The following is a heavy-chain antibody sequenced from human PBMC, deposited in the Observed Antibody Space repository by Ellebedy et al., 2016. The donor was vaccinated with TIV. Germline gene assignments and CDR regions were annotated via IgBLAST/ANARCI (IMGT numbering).Heavy chain of an antibody. D-gene: IGHD3-16*01. CDR2: IIPIFGTA. CDR3: ALRGEWIRMDV. CDR1: GGTFSSYA. J-gene: IGHJ6*02. V-gene: IGHV1-69*13. Sequence: AASVKVSCKASGGTFSSYAISWVRQAPGQGLEWMGGIIPIFGTANYAQKFQGRVTITADESTSTAYMELSSLRSEDTAVYYCALRGEWIRMDVWGQGTTVTVSS.